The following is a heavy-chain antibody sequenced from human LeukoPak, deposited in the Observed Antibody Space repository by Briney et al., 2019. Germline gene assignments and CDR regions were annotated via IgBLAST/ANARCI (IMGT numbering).Heavy chain of an antibody. CDR2: ISGSGGST. V-gene: IGHV3-23*01. CDR1: GFTFSSYA. CDR3: AKDSLVGGWLVGYSFDS. Sequence: GGSLRLSCAAPGFTFSSYAMSWVRQAPGKGLEWVSAISGSGGSTYYADSVKGRFTISRDNSKNTLFLQMNSLRAEDTAVYYCAKDSLVGGWLVGYSFDSWGQGTLVTVSS. J-gene: IGHJ4*02. D-gene: IGHD6-19*01.